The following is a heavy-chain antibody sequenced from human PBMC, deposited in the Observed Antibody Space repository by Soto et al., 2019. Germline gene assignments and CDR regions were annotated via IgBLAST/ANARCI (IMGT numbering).Heavy chain of an antibody. J-gene: IGHJ4*02. Sequence: QVQVVESGGGVVQPGGSLRLSCAASGFTFSTSAMHWVRQAPGKGLELMAMISKGGNKKYYADSVKGRFTISSDISESTLYLQMNSLRTEDTAVYYCAREEFEAGRGHFGYWGQGTLVSVSS. CDR3: AREEFEAGRGHFGY. CDR2: ISKGGNKK. D-gene: IGHD6-13*01. CDR1: GFTFSTSA. V-gene: IGHV3-30-3*01.